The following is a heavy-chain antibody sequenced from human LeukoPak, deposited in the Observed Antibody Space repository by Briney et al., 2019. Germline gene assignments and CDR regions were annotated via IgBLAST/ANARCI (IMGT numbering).Heavy chain of an antibody. CDR1: GGSFSSYY. CDR2: IYYSGST. Sequence: SETLSLTCAVYGGSFSSYYWGWIRQPPGKGLEWIGSIYYSGSTYYNPSLKSRVTISVDTSKDQFSLKLSSVTAADTAVYYCARHQGYYYDSSGYPDYWGQGTLVTVSS. J-gene: IGHJ4*02. CDR3: ARHQGYYYDSSGYPDY. D-gene: IGHD3-22*01. V-gene: IGHV4-39*01.